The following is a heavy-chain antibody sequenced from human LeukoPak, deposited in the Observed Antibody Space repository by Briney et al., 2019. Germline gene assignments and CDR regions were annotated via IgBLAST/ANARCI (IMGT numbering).Heavy chain of an antibody. CDR3: AADSGYDWDY. J-gene: IGHJ4*02. V-gene: IGHV1-58*01. Sequence: SVKVSCKASGFTFTSSAVQWVRQARGPRHEWIGWIVVGSGNTNYVQKFQERVTITRDMSTSTAYMELSSLRSEDTAVYYCAADSGYDWDYWGQGTLVTVSS. D-gene: IGHD5-12*01. CDR1: GFTFTSSA. CDR2: IVVGSGNT.